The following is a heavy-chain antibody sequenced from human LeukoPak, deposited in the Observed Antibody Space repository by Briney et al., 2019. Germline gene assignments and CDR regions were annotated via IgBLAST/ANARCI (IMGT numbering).Heavy chain of an antibody. CDR3: AKDKGRPDSSGYYYSKIIDY. CDR2: INPNSGGT. D-gene: IGHD3-22*01. Sequence: ASVKVSCKASGYTFTGYYMHWVRQAPGQGLEWVGWINPNSGGTNYAQKFQGRVTMTRDTSISTAYMELTRLGSDDTAVYYCAKDKGRPDSSGYYYSKIIDYWGQGTLVTVSS. V-gene: IGHV1-2*02. J-gene: IGHJ4*02. CDR1: GYTFTGYY.